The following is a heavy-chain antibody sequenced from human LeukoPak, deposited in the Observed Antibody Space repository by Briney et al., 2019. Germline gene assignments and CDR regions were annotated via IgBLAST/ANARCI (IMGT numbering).Heavy chain of an antibody. CDR2: ISSNGNNE. CDR1: GFIFTSYG. Sequence: GRSLRLSCVASGFIFTSYGMHWIRQAPGKGLQWVALISSNGNNERYADSVKGRFSISRDNSKNTMYLRMNSLRAEDTAIYYCTRIKYSTSWSGDYWGQGALVTVSS. D-gene: IGHD6-13*01. V-gene: IGHV3-30*19. J-gene: IGHJ4*02. CDR3: TRIKYSTSWSGDY.